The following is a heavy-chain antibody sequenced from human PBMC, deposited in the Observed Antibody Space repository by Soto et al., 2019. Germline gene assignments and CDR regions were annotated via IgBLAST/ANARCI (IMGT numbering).Heavy chain of an antibody. CDR2: INSDGTTT. CDR1: GFTFNNFW. CDR3: VRDIR. J-gene: IGHJ4*02. Sequence: EVQLVESGGGLVQPGGSLRLSCAASGFTFNNFWMYWVRQTPEKGLVWVSGINSDGTTTIYADSVKGRFTISRDNAKNTLYLKMNSLTVEATSIYYCVRDIRWGQGTLVTVSS. V-gene: IGHV3-74*01.